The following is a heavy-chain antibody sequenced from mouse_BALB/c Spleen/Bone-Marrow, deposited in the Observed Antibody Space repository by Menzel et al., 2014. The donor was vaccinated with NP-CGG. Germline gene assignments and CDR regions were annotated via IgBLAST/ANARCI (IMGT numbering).Heavy chain of an antibody. Sequence: LQLQQSGAELANPGASVKSSCTASGFNIKDTYMHWVKQRPEQGLEWIGRIDPASGYTQFDSKFQGKATITADTSSNAACLPLSSLTSDGAAVYYWATLTGTFDFWCLGTTLSVTS. V-gene: IGHV14-3*02. D-gene: IGHD4-1*01. CDR1: GFNIKDTY. CDR2: IDPASGYT. J-gene: IGHJ2*01. CDR3: ATLTGTFDF.